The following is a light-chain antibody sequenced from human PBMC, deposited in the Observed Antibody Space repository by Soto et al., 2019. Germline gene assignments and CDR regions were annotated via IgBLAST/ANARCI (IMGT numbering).Light chain of an antibody. CDR3: QLYGTSPKK. Sequence: IVLTHSPGTLSLSPWERATLSCRASETVAGSYLAWYQQKPGQAPRLLIHGASTRATGIADRLSGSGSGTDFTLTISRLEPEDFAVYYCQLYGTSPKKFGQGTKVDIK. V-gene: IGKV3-20*01. CDR1: ETVAGSY. CDR2: GAS. J-gene: IGKJ1*01.